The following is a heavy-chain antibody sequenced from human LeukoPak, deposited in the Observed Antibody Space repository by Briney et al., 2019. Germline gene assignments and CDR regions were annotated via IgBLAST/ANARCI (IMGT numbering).Heavy chain of an antibody. CDR2: IIPIFGTA. CDR3: ASQPRDPMVRGVIEY. D-gene: IGHD3-10*01. J-gene: IGHJ4*02. V-gene: IGHV1-69*13. Sequence: GASVKVSCKASGGTFSSYAISWVRQAPGQGLEWMGGIIPIFGTANYAQKFQGRVTITADESTSTAYMELSSLRSEDTAVYYCASQPRDPMVRGVIEYWGQGTLVTVSS. CDR1: GGTFSSYA.